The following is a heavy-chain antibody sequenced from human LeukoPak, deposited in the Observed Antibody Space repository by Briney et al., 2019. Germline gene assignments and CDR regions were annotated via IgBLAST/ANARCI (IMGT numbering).Heavy chain of an antibody. CDR2: ISSSSSYI. V-gene: IGHV3-21*01. CDR1: GFTFSSYS. Sequence: PGGSLRLSCAASGFTFSSYSMNWVRQAPGKGLEWVSSISSSSSYIYYADSVKGRFTISRDIAKNSLYLQMNSLRAEDTAVYYCARAYGDYYYYGMDVWGQGTTVTVSS. D-gene: IGHD4-17*01. CDR3: ARAYGDYYYYGMDV. J-gene: IGHJ6*02.